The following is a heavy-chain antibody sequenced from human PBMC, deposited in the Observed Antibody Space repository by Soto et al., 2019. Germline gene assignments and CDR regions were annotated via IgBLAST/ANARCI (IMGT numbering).Heavy chain of an antibody. J-gene: IGHJ6*02. V-gene: IGHV5-10-1*01. Sequence: GVSLKISCKGSGYSFTSYWISWVRQMPGKGLEWMGRIDPSDSYTNYSPSFQGHVTISADKSISTAYLQWSSLKASDTAMYYCASSPRGYCSSTSCRELGNYYGMDVWGQGTTVTVSS. CDR1: GYSFTSYW. CDR2: IDPSDSYT. D-gene: IGHD2-2*01. CDR3: ASSPRGYCSSTSCRELGNYYGMDV.